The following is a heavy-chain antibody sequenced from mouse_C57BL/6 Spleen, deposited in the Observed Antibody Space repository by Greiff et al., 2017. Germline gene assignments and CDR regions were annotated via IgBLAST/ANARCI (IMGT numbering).Heavy chain of an antibody. D-gene: IGHD3-1*01. V-gene: IGHV1-15*01. Sequence: QVQLQQSGAELVRPGASVTLSCKASGYTFTDYEMHWVKQTPVRGLAWIGAIDPETGGTAYNQKFKGKATLTADKSSSAAYMELRGLTSADSAVYYCTRWGGYGEDWGQGTLVTVSA. CDR3: TRWGGYGED. J-gene: IGHJ3*01. CDR2: IDPETGGT. CDR1: GYTFTDYE.